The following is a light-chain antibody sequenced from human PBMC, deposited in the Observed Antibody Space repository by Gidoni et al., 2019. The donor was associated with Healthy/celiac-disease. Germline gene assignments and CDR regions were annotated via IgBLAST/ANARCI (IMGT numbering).Light chain of an antibody. V-gene: IGKV4-1*01. CDR3: QQYYSTLLFT. J-gene: IGKJ3*01. Sequence: GERATINCKSSQSVLYSSNNKNYFAWYQQKPGQPTTLLIYWASTRESGVPDRFSGSGSGTDFTLTISSLQAEDVAVYYCQQYYSTLLFTFGPGTKVDIK. CDR2: WAS. CDR1: QSVLYSSNNKNY.